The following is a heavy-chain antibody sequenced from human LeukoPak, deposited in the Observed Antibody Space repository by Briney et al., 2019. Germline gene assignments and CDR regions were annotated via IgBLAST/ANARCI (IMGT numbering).Heavy chain of an antibody. CDR3: ANSPVAGGY. Sequence: GGSLSLSCAASGFTFSSYGMHWVRQAPGKGLEWVAVISYDGSNKYYADSVKGRFTISRDNSKNMLYLQMNSLRAEDTAVYYCANSPVAGGYWGQGTLVTVSS. CDR2: ISYDGSNK. CDR1: GFTFSSYG. J-gene: IGHJ4*02. D-gene: IGHD6-19*01. V-gene: IGHV3-30*18.